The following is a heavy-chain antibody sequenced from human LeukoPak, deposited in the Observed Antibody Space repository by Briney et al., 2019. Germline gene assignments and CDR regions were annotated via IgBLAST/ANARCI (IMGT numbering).Heavy chain of an antibody. J-gene: IGHJ5*02. D-gene: IGHD3-22*01. CDR2: MNPNSGST. V-gene: IGHV1-8*03. CDR3: ASRGYDSSGYRFDP. Sequence: ASVKVSCKASGYTFTSYDINWVRQATGQGLEWMGWMNPNSGSTAYAQKFQGRVTITRNTSISTAYMELSSLRSEDTAVYYCASRGYDSSGYRFDPWGQGTLVTVSS. CDR1: GYTFTSYD.